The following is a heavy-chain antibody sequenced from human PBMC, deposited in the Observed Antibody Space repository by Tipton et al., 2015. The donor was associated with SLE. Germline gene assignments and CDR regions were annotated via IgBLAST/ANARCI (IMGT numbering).Heavy chain of an antibody. J-gene: IGHJ3*01. CDR1: GGSFNSGEYY. V-gene: IGHV4-31*03. Sequence: GLVKPSGTLSLTCTVSGGSFNSGEYYWGWIRQHPGKGLEWIGYIYYSGSTYYNPSLKSRVTISLDTSKNQFSLSLTSVTAADTAVYYCARDGHAGAFDFWGQGTMVTVSS. CDR3: ARDGHAGAFDF. CDR2: IYYSGST.